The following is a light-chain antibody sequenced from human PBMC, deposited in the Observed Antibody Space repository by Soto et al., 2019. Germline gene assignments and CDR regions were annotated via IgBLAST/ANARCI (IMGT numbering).Light chain of an antibody. Sequence: DIQMTQSPSTLSASVGDRVTITCRASQSISSWSAWYQQKPGKAPKLLIYKASTLKSGVPSRFSGSGSGTDFTLTTSCLQSEDFATYYCQQYYSYPFTFGQGTRLEIK. CDR3: QQYYSYPFT. J-gene: IGKJ5*01. CDR2: KAS. CDR1: QSISSW. V-gene: IGKV1-5*03.